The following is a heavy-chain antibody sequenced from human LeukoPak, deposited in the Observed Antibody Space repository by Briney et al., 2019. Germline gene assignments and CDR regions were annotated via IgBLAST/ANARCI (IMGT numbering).Heavy chain of an antibody. CDR2: ISGSGGST. CDR1: GFTFSSYA. CDR3: AKFHYYDSSGYLFIASSFDY. J-gene: IGHJ4*02. Sequence: GGSLRLSCAASGFTFSSYAMSWVRQAPGKGLEWVSAISGSGGSTYYADSVKGRFTISRDNSKNTLYLQMNSLRAEDTAVYYCAKFHYYDSSGYLFIASSFDYWGQGTLVTVSS. D-gene: IGHD3-22*01. V-gene: IGHV3-23*01.